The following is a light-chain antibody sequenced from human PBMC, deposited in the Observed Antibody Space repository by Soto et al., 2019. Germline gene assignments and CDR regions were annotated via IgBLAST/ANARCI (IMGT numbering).Light chain of an antibody. CDR3: CSYAGSDTMI. CDR2: SSN. J-gene: IGLJ2*01. CDR1: SSNIGNNP. V-gene: IGLV1-44*01. Sequence: QSVLTQPPSASGTPGQSVTISCSGNSSNIGNNPVNWYQQLPGTAPKLLIYSSNQRPSGVPYRISGSKSGASASLAITGLQAEDEADYYCCSYAGSDTMIFGGGTKVTVL.